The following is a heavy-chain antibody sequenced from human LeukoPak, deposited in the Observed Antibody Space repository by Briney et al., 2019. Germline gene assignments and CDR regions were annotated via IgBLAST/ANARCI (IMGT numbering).Heavy chain of an antibody. CDR3: AREECGDFWSGYYKGCYAFDI. CDR2: INTNTGNP. CDR1: GYTFTSYA. J-gene: IGHJ3*02. V-gene: IGHV7-4-1*02. Sequence: VASVKVSCKASGYTFTSYAMNWVRQAPGQGLEWMGWINTNTGNPTYAQGFTGRFVFSLDTSVSTAYLQISSLKAEDTAVYYCAREECGDFWSGYYKGCYAFDIWGQGTMVTVSS. D-gene: IGHD3-3*01.